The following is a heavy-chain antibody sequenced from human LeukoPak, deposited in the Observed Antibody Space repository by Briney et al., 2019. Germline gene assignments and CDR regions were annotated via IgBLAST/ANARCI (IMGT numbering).Heavy chain of an antibody. V-gene: IGHV4-34*01. CDR3: ARSVDTAMVHFDY. Sequence: PSETLSLTCAVYGGSFSGYYWSWIRQPPGKGLEWIGEISHSGSTNYNPSLKSRVTISVDTSKNQFSLKLSSVTAADTAVYYCARSVDTAMVHFDYWGQGTLVTVSS. CDR1: GGSFSGYY. CDR2: ISHSGST. D-gene: IGHD5-18*01. J-gene: IGHJ4*02.